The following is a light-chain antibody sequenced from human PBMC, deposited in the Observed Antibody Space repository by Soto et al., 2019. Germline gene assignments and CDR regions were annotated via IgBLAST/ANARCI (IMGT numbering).Light chain of an antibody. CDR3: QSYDSSLSAWV. CDR1: SSNIVAGYD. Sequence: QSVLTQPPAVSGAPGQRVTISCTASSSNIVAGYDVHWYQQLPGTAPKLLIYGNTNRPSGVPDRFSGSKSGTSASLAITGLQAEDEADYYCQSYDSSLSAWVFGGGTKVT. V-gene: IGLV1-40*01. CDR2: GNT. J-gene: IGLJ3*02.